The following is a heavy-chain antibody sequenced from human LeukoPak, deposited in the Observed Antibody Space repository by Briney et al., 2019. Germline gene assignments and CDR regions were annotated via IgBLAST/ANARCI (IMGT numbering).Heavy chain of an antibody. Sequence: SETLFLTCAVYGGSFSGYYWSWIRQPPGKGLEWIGEINHSGSTNYNPSLKSRVTISVDTSKNQFSLKLSSVTAADTAVYYCARVVVVPAANKYFDYWGQGTLVTVSS. CDR2: INHSGST. CDR3: ARVVVVPAANKYFDY. CDR1: GGSFSGYY. D-gene: IGHD2-2*01. J-gene: IGHJ4*02. V-gene: IGHV4-34*01.